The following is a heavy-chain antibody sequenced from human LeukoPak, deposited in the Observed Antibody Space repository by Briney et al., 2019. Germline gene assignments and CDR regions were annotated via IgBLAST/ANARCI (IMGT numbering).Heavy chain of an antibody. CDR1: GGSISSYY. V-gene: IGHV4-59*01. CDR2: IYYSGST. J-gene: IGHJ4*02. D-gene: IGHD3-3*01. Sequence: SETLSLTCTVSGGSISSYYWSWIRRPPGKGLEWIGYIYYSGSTNYNPSLKSRVTISVDTSKNQFSLKLSSVTAADTAVYYCARTLRFLEWLSFDYWGQGTLVTVSS. CDR3: ARTLRFLEWLSFDY.